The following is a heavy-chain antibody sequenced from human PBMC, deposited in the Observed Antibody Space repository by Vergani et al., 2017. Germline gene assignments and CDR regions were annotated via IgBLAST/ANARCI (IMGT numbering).Heavy chain of an antibody. CDR1: GYSITNYW. J-gene: IGHJ5*02. CDR2: IYAGDSDV. Sequence: EVQLVQSGAEVKKPGESLKISCQGSGYSITNYWIAWVRQRPGKGLEWMGIIYAGDSDVRYSPSFQGQVTMSVDKSLSTAYLQWSSLKASDTATYYCAKTHGFSSLYSSYNWIDPWGQGTQVTVSS. D-gene: IGHD3-3*01. CDR3: AKTHGFSSLYSSYNWIDP. V-gene: IGHV5-51*03.